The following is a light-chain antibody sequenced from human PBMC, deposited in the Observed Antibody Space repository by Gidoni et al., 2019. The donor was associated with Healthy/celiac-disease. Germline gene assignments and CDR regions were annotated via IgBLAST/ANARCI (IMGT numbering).Light chain of an antibody. CDR3: QQRSNWPPLT. Sequence: EIVLTQPPATLSLSPGERATLSCRASQSVSSYLAWYQQKPGQAPRLLIYDASNRATGIPARFSGSGSWTDFTLTISSLEPEDFAVYYCQQRSNWPPLTFGGGTKVEIK. V-gene: IGKV3-11*01. CDR1: QSVSSY. CDR2: DAS. J-gene: IGKJ4*01.